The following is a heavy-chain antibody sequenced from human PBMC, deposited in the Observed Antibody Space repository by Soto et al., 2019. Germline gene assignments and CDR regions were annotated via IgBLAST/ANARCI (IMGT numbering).Heavy chain of an antibody. CDR2: ISYDGSNK. D-gene: IGHD4-4*01. V-gene: IGHV3-30-3*01. CDR1: GFTFSSHA. J-gene: IGHJ2*01. CDR3: ARDATVPPYWYFDL. Sequence: QVQLVESGGGVVQPGRSLRLSCAASGFTFSSHAMHWVRQAPGKGLEWVAVISYDGSNKFYADSVKGRFTISRDISKSTLYLQMNSLRAEDTALYYCARDATVPPYWYFDLWGRGTLVTVSS.